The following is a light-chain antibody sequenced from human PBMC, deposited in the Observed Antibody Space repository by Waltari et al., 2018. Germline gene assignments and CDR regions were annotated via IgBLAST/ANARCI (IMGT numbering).Light chain of an antibody. CDR1: TRDVGGYDY. V-gene: IGLV2-8*01. J-gene: IGLJ1*01. CDR3: SSFAGSNNYV. CDR2: EVT. Sequence: HSALPQPPSASGSPGQPVTISCPATTRDVGGYDYLSWYQQHPCKAPKLIISEVTKRPSGVPDRFSGSKSGNTASLTVSGLQADDEADYYCSSFAGSNNYVFGTGTKVTVL.